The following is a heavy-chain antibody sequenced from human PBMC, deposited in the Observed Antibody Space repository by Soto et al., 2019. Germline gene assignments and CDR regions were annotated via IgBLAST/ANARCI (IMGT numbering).Heavy chain of an antibody. V-gene: IGHV3-64D*06. CDR1: GFTFSSYD. Sequence: GGSLRLSCSASGFTFSSYDVHWVRQAPGKGLYFVAGISPNGLATYYADSVKGRSTISRDNSKNTLYLQMGSLRPDDTAVYYCVRLTDTWGQGTLVTVYS. CDR2: ISPNGLAT. CDR3: VRLTDT. J-gene: IGHJ5*02. D-gene: IGHD3-9*01.